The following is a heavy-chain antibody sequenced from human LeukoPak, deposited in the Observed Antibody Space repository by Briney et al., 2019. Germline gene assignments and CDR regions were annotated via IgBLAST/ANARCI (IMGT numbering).Heavy chain of an antibody. CDR2: ISYSGST. D-gene: IGHD5-12*01. J-gene: IGHJ3*02. CDR1: SGSISTFY. V-gene: IGHV4-59*01. CDR3: ARGHSGYDFDAFDI. Sequence: SETLSLTYTVSSGSISTFYWSWIRPPPGQGREWVGYISYSGSTNYNPSLKSRVTISVDRTKSQFSLKLSSVTAADTAVYYCARGHSGYDFDAFDIWGQGTLVTVSS.